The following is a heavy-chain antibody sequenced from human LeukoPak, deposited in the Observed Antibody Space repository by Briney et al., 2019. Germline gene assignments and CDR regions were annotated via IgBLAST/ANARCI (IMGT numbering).Heavy chain of an antibody. D-gene: IGHD3-3*01. CDR2: INPSGGST. J-gene: IGHJ5*02. CDR3: ARGIGAYYDFWSGYPDSDWFDP. CDR1: GYTFTSYY. Sequence: ASVKVSCKASGYTFTSYYMHWVRQAPGQGLEWMGIINPSGGSTSYAQKFQGRVTMARDTSTSTVYMELSSLRSEDTAVYYCARGIGAYYDFWSGYPDSDWFDPWGQGTLVTASS. V-gene: IGHV1-46*01.